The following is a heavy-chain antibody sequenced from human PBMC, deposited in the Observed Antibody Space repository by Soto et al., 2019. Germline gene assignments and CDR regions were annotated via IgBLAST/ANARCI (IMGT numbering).Heavy chain of an antibody. CDR1: GFTFSNYG. V-gene: IGHV3-30*18. J-gene: IGHJ4*02. CDR3: AKSRSHPGYLDWLLLDY. D-gene: IGHD3-9*01. CDR2: ISYDGINE. Sequence: QVQLVESGGGVVQPGRSLRLSCAASGFTFSNYGMHWVRQAPGKGLEWVAVISYDGINENYADSVKVRFTISRENSKNNLYLQLNSVRAEDTAVYYCAKSRSHPGYLDWLLLDYWGQGTQVTVTS.